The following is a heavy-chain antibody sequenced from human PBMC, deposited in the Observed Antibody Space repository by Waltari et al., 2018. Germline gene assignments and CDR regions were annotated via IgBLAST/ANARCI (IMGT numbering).Heavy chain of an antibody. V-gene: IGHV4-34*01. CDR2: TTNSGST. Sequence: QVLLQQWGAGLLKPSETLSLTSAVYGGSFNFSYWSWIRQPPGGGLEWIGETTNSGSTHYNPSLKSRVSISVDTPNNQFSLKLTSVTAADTAAYYCARRGYCGIDCYSNYFDFWGQGTLVTVSS. D-gene: IGHD2-21*01. J-gene: IGHJ4*02. CDR1: GGSFNFSY. CDR3: ARRGYCGIDCYSNYFDF.